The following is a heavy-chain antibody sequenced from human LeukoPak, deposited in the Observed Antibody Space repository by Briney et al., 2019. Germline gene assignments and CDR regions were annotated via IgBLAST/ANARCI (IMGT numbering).Heavy chain of an antibody. CDR3: ATRYGGNSYYFDY. CDR1: GGSFSGYY. D-gene: IGHD4-23*01. CDR2: INHSGST. Sequence: PSETLSLTCAVYGGSFSGYYWSWIRQPPGKGLEWIGEINHSGSTNYNPSLKSRVTISVDTSTNQFSLKLSSVTAADTAVYYCATRYGGNSYYFDYWGQGTLVTVSS. V-gene: IGHV4-34*01. J-gene: IGHJ4*02.